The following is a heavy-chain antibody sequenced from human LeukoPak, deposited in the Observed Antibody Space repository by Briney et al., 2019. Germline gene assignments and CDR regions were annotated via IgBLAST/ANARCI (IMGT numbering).Heavy chain of an antibody. CDR2: IYAGDSDT. V-gene: IGHV5-51*01. J-gene: IGHJ6*02. CDR1: GYSFTSYW. Sequence: GESLQISCKGPGYSFTSYWIGWVRQMPGKGLEWMGIIYAGDSDTRYSPSFQGQVTISVDKSISTAYLQWSSLQASDTAMYYCARAIGTSQFYFYCGMDVWGQGTTVTVSS. D-gene: IGHD2-2*01. CDR3: ARAIGTSQFYFYCGMDV.